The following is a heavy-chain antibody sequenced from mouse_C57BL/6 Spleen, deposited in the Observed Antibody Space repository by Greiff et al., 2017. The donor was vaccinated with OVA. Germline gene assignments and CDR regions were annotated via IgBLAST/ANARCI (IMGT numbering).Heavy chain of an antibody. V-gene: IGHV10-1*01. Sequence: EVKVVESGGGLVQPKGSLKLSCAASGFSFNTYAMNWVRQAPGKGLEWVARIRSKSNNYATYYADSVKDRFTISRDDSESMLYLQMNNLKTEDTAMDYCVRHGGYYDYAMDYWGQGTSVTVSS. CDR1: GFSFNTYA. CDR2: IRSKSNNYAT. D-gene: IGHD2-3*01. CDR3: VRHGGYYDYAMDY. J-gene: IGHJ4*01.